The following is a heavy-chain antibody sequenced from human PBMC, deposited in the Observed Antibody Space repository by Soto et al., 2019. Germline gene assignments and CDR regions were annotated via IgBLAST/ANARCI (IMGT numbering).Heavy chain of an antibody. D-gene: IGHD6-13*01. CDR1: GGTFSSYA. CDR2: IIPIFGTA. V-gene: IGHV1-69*12. Sequence: QVQLVQSGAEVKKPGSSVKVSCKASGGTFSSYAISWVRQAPGQGLEWMGGIIPIFGTANYAQKFQGRVTITADESTSTAYMELSSLRSEDTAVYYCARGYIAAAGSEGDLYYYYGMDVWGQGTTVTVSS. J-gene: IGHJ6*02. CDR3: ARGYIAAAGSEGDLYYYYGMDV.